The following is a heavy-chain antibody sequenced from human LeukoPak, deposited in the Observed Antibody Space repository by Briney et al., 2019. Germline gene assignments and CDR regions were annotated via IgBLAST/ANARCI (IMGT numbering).Heavy chain of an antibody. CDR3: ARGGSYEEAFDY. CDR2: ISSGSRYI. Sequence: GGSLRLSCAASGFTFSSYNMNWVRQAPGKGLEWASSISSGSRYIYYADSVKGRFTISRDNAKNSLYLQMNSLRAEDTALYYCARGGSYEEAFDYWGQGTLVTVSS. CDR1: GFTFSSYN. D-gene: IGHD5-12*01. J-gene: IGHJ4*02. V-gene: IGHV3-21*01.